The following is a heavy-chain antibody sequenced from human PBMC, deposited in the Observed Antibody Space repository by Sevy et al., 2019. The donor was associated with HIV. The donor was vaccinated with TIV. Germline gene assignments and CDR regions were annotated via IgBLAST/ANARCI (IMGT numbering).Heavy chain of an antibody. Sequence: GGSLRLSCKASGFIFSRYGVHWVRQAPGKGLEWVASIFNDGKTNYYGDPVKGRFTNTREDSKNILYLQMDSLRAEDTAVYYCARESGSDWYLDYWGQGTLVTVSS. CDR3: ARESGSDWYLDY. CDR1: GFIFSRYG. J-gene: IGHJ4*02. D-gene: IGHD2-21*02. CDR2: IFNDGKTN. V-gene: IGHV3-33*01.